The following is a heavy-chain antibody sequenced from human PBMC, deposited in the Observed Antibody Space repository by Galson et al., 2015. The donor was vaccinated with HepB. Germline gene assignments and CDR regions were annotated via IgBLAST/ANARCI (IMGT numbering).Heavy chain of an antibody. D-gene: IGHD4-23*01. V-gene: IGHV1-58*01. Sequence: SCKASGFTFTSSAVQWVRQARGQRLEWIGWIVVGSGNTNYAQKFQERVTITRDMSTSTAYMELSSLRSEDTAVYYCAAPNYGGNSADWYFDLWGRGTLVTVSS. CDR1: GFTFTSSA. CDR3: AAPNYGGNSADWYFDL. CDR2: IVVGSGNT. J-gene: IGHJ2*01.